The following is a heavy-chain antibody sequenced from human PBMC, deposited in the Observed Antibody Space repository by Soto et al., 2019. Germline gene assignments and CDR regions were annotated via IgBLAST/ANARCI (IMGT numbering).Heavy chain of an antibody. CDR3: ARDHGGSYQADSFDP. J-gene: IGHJ5*02. D-gene: IGHD1-26*01. CDR2: ISPYDGDT. V-gene: IGHV1-18*01. Sequence: QVQLVQSGVEVKKPGASVKVSCKASGYTFTTSGISWVRQAPGQGLEWMGWISPYDGDTNYADTLQGRVTLTTDTSTTTAYIELRSLRSDDTAMYYCARDHGGSYQADSFDPWGQGTLVIVSS. CDR1: GYTFTTSG.